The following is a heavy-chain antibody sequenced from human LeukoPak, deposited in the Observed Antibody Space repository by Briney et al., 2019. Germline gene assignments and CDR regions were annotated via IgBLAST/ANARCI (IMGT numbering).Heavy chain of an antibody. J-gene: IGHJ4*02. CDR1: GGSISSYY. D-gene: IGHD4-17*01. CDR2: IYYSGST. Sequence: SETLSLTCTVSGGSISSYYWSWIRQPPGKGLEWIGYIYYSGSTNYNPSLKSRVTISVDTSKNQFSLKLSSVTAADTAVYYCARHDYGDFDYWGQGTLVTVSS. CDR3: ARHDYGDFDY. V-gene: IGHV4-59*08.